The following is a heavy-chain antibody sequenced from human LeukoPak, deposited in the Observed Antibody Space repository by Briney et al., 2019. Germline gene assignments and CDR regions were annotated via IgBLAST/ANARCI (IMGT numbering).Heavy chain of an antibody. CDR3: ARVDYDILTGYYVDAFDI. CDR2: ISAYNGNT. CDR1: GYTFTSYG. V-gene: IGHV1-18*01. Sequence: ASVKVSCKASGYTFTSYGISWVRQAPGQGLEWMGWISAYNGNTNYAQKLQGRVTMTTDTSTSTAYMELRSLRSDDTAVYYCARVDYDILTGYYVDAFDIWGQGTMVTVSS. D-gene: IGHD3-9*01. J-gene: IGHJ3*02.